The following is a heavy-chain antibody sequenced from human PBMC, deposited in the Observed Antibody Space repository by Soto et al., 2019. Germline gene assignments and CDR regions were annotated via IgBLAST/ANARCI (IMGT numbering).Heavy chain of an antibody. CDR2: IKQDGSEK. J-gene: IGHJ4*02. CDR3: ERGYSSSWYRPYYFDY. CDR1: GFTFSSYW. V-gene: IGHV3-7*01. Sequence: EVQLVESGGGLVQPGGSLRLSCAASGFTFSSYWMSWVRQAPGKGLEWVANIKQDGSEKYYVDSVKGRFTISRDNAKNSLYLQMNRLRAEDTAVYYCERGYSSSWYRPYYFDYWGQGTLVTVSS. D-gene: IGHD6-13*01.